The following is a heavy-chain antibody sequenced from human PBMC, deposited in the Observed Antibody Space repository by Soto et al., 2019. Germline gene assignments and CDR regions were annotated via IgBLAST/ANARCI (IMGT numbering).Heavy chain of an antibody. Sequence: SETLSLTCTVSGGSISSYYWSWIRQPPGKGLEWIGYIYYSGSTNYNPSLKSRVTISVDTSKNQFSLKLSSVTAADTAVYYCARYRTMVRGVIKNWFDPWGQGTLVTVSS. CDR3: ARYRTMVRGVIKNWFDP. D-gene: IGHD3-10*01. V-gene: IGHV4-59*08. CDR2: IYYSGST. J-gene: IGHJ5*02. CDR1: GGSISSYY.